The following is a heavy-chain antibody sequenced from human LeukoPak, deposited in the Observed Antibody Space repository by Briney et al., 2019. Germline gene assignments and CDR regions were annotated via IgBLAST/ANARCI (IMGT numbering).Heavy chain of an antibody. V-gene: IGHV3-21*01. Sequence: GGSLRLSCAASGFTFSSYSMNWVRQAPGKGLEWVSSISSSSYIYYADSVKGRFTISRDNAKNSLYLQMNSLRAEDTAVYYCASLFWSGYRVDAFDIWGQGTMVTVSS. CDR2: ISSSSYI. D-gene: IGHD3-3*01. CDR1: GFTFSSYS. J-gene: IGHJ3*02. CDR3: ASLFWSGYRVDAFDI.